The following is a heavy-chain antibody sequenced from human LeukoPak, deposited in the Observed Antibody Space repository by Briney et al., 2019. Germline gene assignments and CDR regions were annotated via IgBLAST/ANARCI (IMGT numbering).Heavy chain of an antibody. V-gene: IGHV3-23*01. CDR2: ISTSGGST. D-gene: IGHD3-16*01. J-gene: IGHJ4*02. CDR3: AKSPLAPLGGFDY. Sequence: GGSLRLSCAASGFTFSNYAMSCVRQAPGKGLEWVSSISTSGGSTYYADSVRGRFTISRDNSKNTLYLQINSRRAEDSATYYCAKSPLAPLGGFDYWAQGTLVTVPS. CDR1: GFTFSNYA.